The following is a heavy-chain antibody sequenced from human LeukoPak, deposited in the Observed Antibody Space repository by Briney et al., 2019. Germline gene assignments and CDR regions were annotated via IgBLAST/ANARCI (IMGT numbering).Heavy chain of an antibody. Sequence: GGSLRLSCAASGFTFSSYAMSWVRQAPGMGLEWVSILYSSGTTYYANSVKGRFTISRDNSENKLFLQMNSLRAEDTVVYYCARLSGYGLHYYYYMDVWGKGTTVTVSS. CDR1: GFTFSSYA. CDR2: ILYSSGTT. J-gene: IGHJ6*03. D-gene: IGHD5-12*01. V-gene: IGHV3-23*05. CDR3: ARLSGYGLHYYYYMDV.